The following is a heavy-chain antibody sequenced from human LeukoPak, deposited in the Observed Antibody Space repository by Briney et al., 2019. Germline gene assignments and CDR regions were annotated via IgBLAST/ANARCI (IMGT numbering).Heavy chain of an antibody. Sequence: NPSETLSLTCSVSGDSIAATSYYWAWIRQPPGKGLEWIGSMYYSGDANYDPSLQSRVTMSVDTSKNQFSLKLSSVTAADTAVYYCARDLGVGQLRFDPWGQGTLVTVSS. CDR3: ARDLGVGQLRFDP. V-gene: IGHV4-39*07. J-gene: IGHJ5*02. CDR1: GDSIAATSYY. D-gene: IGHD6-6*01. CDR2: MYYSGDA.